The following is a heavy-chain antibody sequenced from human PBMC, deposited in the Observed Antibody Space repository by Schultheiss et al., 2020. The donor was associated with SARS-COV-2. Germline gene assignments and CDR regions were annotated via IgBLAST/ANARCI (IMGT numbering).Heavy chain of an antibody. CDR3: AASMVGKDYYYYYGMDV. D-gene: IGHD3-10*01. J-gene: IGHJ6*02. Sequence: GESLKISCKGSGYSFTSYWIGWVRQMPGKGLEWMGIIYPGDSDTRYSPSFQGQVTISADKSISTAYLQWSSLKASDTAMYYCAASMVGKDYYYYYGMDVWGQGTTVTVSS. CDR2: IYPGDSDT. V-gene: IGHV5-51*01. CDR1: GYSFTSYW.